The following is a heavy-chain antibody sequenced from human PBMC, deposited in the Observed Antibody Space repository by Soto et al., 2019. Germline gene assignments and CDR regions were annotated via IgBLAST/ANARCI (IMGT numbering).Heavy chain of an antibody. J-gene: IGHJ4*02. CDR3: ARSTNDYGDRH. CDR2: MNPNSGNT. Sequence: QVQLVQSGAEVKKPGASVKVSSRASGYTFTSYDINWVRQATGQGLEWMGWMNPNSGNTGYAQKFQGRVTMTRNTSISTAYMELSSLTSDDTAVYYCARSTNDYGDRHWGQGTLVSVSS. V-gene: IGHV1-8*01. D-gene: IGHD4-17*01. CDR1: GYTFTSYD.